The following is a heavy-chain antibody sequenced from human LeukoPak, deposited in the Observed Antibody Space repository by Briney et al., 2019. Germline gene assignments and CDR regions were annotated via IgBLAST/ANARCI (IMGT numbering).Heavy chain of an antibody. V-gene: IGHV4-61*08. J-gene: IGHJ6*02. CDR1: GGSISSGGYY. D-gene: IGHD6-13*01. CDR2: IYYSGGT. Sequence: PSETLSLTCTVSGGSISSGGYYWSWIRQPPGRGLEWIGYIYYSGGTDYNPSLKSRVSISVDTSKTHFSLKLTSVTAADTAVYYRARTGYCSSKYCDYYGMDVWGQGTTVIVSS. CDR3: ARTGYCSSKYCDYYGMDV.